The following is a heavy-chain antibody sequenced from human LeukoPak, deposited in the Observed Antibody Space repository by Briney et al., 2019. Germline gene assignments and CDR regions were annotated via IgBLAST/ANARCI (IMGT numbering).Heavy chain of an antibody. CDR3: AREGGYCSSTTCYFDS. Sequence: GGSLRLSCVASGLSVSSNYMSWVRQAPGKGLEWVSVIYRDGSSYYADSVKGRFTVSRDNSKNTLYLQMNSPRVEDTAVYYCAREGGYCSSTTCYFDSWGQGTLVTVSS. D-gene: IGHD2-2*01. V-gene: IGHV3-66*02. J-gene: IGHJ4*02. CDR2: IYRDGSS. CDR1: GLSVSSNY.